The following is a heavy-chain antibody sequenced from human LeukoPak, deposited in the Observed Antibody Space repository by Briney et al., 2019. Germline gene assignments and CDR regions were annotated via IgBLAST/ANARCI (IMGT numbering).Heavy chain of an antibody. Sequence: SETLSLTCTVSGGSISSTSYYWGWIRQPPGKGLEWIGSFYYTESTYYNPSLKSRVTISVDTSNNQFPLKLSSVTAADTAVYYCARDRNGSGTWNYWGQGTLVTVSS. D-gene: IGHD3-10*01. CDR1: GGSISSTSYY. CDR2: FYYTEST. CDR3: ARDRNGSGTWNY. J-gene: IGHJ4*02. V-gene: IGHV4-39*06.